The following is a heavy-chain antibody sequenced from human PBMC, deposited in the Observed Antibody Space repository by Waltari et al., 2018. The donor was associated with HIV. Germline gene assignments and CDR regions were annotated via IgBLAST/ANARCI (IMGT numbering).Heavy chain of an antibody. J-gene: IGHJ4*02. D-gene: IGHD3-9*01. CDR2: IYYSGGT. V-gene: IGHV4-39*01. Sequence: QLQLPESGPGLRKPSDTLSLTCHVSDGSLRSRSYYWGWIRPPPGKVLEWIGNIYYSGGTYYNPSLKSRVTISVDTSKNQFSLKLSSVTAADTAVYYCVGGGLTGYYKEIWGQGTLVTVSS. CDR1: DGSLRSRSYY. CDR3: VGGGLTGYYKEI.